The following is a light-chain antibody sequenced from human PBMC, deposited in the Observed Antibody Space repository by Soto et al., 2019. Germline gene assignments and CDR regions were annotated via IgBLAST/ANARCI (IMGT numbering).Light chain of an antibody. Sequence: DIQMTQSPSTLSASVGDRVTITCRASQSISSWLAWYQQKPGKAPKLLIYDASSLESGVPSRFSGSGSGTEFNLTISSLQPDDFATYYCQQYNSYPLTCGGGTKVEIK. V-gene: IGKV1-5*01. CDR2: DAS. CDR3: QQYNSYPLT. J-gene: IGKJ4*01. CDR1: QSISSW.